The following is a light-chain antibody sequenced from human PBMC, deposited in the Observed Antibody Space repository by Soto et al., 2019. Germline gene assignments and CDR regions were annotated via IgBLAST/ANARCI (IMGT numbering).Light chain of an antibody. Sequence: QPVLTQSPSASASLGASVKLTCTLSSGHSSYTIAWHQQQPEKGPRYLMKLNSDGSHSKGDGIPDRFSGSSSGAERYLTISSLQSEDEADYSCQTWGTGYSLFGGGTKLTVL. CDR3: QTWGTGYSL. J-gene: IGLJ2*01. CDR1: SGHSSYT. CDR2: LNSDGSH. V-gene: IGLV4-69*01.